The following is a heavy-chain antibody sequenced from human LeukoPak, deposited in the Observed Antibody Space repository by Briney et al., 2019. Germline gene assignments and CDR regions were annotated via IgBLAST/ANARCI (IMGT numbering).Heavy chain of an antibody. CDR2: IYTSGST. V-gene: IGHV4-4*07. J-gene: IGHJ6*03. Sequence: SETLSLTCNVSSGSIIRYHWSWIRQPAGKGLEWIGRIYTSGSTNYNPSLKSRVTISVDTSKNQFSLKLSSVTAADTAVYYCARDTNGYDWNYYYYMDVWGKGTTVTISS. D-gene: IGHD5-12*01. CDR1: SGSIIRYH. CDR3: ARDTNGYDWNYYYYMDV.